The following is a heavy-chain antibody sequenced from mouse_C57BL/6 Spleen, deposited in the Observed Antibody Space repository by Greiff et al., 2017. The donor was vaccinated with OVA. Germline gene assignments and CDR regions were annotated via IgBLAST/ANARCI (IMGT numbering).Heavy chain of an antibody. CDR2: IYPGSGST. CDR1: GYTFTSYW. Sequence: QVQLQQPGAELVKPGASVKMSCKTSGYTFTSYWITWVKQRPGQGLEWIGDIYPGSGSTNYNEKFKSKATLTVDTSSSTAYMQLSSLTSEDSAVEYCARWASIYDGYRGDYWGQGTTLTVSS. D-gene: IGHD2-3*01. J-gene: IGHJ2*01. CDR3: ARWASIYDGYRGDY. V-gene: IGHV1-55*01.